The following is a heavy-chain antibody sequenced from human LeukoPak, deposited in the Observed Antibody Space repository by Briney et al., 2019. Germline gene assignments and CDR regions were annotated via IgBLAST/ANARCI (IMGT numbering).Heavy chain of an antibody. J-gene: IGHJ4*02. CDR3: ARGSVFLFRKRYYFDY. D-gene: IGHD2-21*02. CDR1: GGSINYYY. CDR2: IYYSGGT. V-gene: IGHV4-59*01. Sequence: SETLSLTCTVSGGSINYYYWMWIRQPPGKGLEWIGYIYYSGGTHYNPSLKSRVTMLVDTSKNQFSLKLTAVTAADTAVYYCARGSVFLFRKRYYFDYWGQGTLVTVSS.